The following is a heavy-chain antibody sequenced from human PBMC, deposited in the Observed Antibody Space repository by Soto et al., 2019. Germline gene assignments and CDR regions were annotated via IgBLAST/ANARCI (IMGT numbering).Heavy chain of an antibody. D-gene: IGHD4-4*01. CDR3: ARLGSLLQPIDY. V-gene: IGHV5-51*01. CDR2: IFPRDSDT. J-gene: IGHJ4*02. CDR1: GYTFTNYW. Sequence: RGESLKISCQTSGYTFTNYWIAWVRHMPGRGLEWMGLIFPRDSDTRYNSSFEGQVTISTDRSIATAYLQWTTLKASDTATYFCARLGSLLQPIDYWGQGTLVTVSS.